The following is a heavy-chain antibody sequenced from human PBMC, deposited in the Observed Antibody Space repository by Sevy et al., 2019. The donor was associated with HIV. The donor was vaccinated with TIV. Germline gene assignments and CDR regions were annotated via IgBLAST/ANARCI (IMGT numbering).Heavy chain of an antibody. J-gene: IGHJ6*03. CDR3: AKDPRVTISGTTNYYYHMDV. CDR1: GFSFSTYG. D-gene: IGHD1-7*01. Sequence: GGSLRLSCAASGFSFSTYGMHWVRQVPGKGLEWVAFIRHDGGNRYYVDSVKGQFTISRDNSKNTLYLQMNSLRPEDTAIYYCAKDPRVTISGTTNYYYHMDVWGKGTTVTVSS. CDR2: IRHDGGNR. V-gene: IGHV3-30*02.